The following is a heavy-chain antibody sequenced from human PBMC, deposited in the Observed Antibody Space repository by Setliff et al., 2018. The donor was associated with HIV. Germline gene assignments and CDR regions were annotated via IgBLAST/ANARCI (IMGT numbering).Heavy chain of an antibody. D-gene: IGHD3-22*01. J-gene: IGHJ4*02. CDR1: GYTFTGYY. Sequence: ASVKVSCKTSGYTFTGYYVHWVRQAPGQGLEWMGWINPNNGDTNYAQKFQGRVTMTRDTSISTAYMELSSLKSDDTAVYYCAKAFMIVVVKEFDYWGQGTLVTVSS. CDR2: INPNNGDT. V-gene: IGHV1-2*02. CDR3: AKAFMIVVVKEFDY.